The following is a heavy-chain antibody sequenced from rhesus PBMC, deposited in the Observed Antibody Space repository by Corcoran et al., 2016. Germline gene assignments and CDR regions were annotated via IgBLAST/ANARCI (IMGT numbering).Heavy chain of an antibody. Sequence: QVQLQESGPGLVKPSETLSLTCAVSGYSISSGYYWGWIRQPPGKGLEYIGYISGSSGITYYNPSLKSRVNISKDTSKNQFSLKLSSVTAADTAVYYCAREYYEDDYGYYYPFDYWGQGVLVTVSS. CDR2: ISGSSGIT. CDR3: AREYYEDDYGYYYPFDY. V-gene: IGHV4-99*02. CDR1: GYSISSGYY. J-gene: IGHJ4*01. D-gene: IGHD3-9*01.